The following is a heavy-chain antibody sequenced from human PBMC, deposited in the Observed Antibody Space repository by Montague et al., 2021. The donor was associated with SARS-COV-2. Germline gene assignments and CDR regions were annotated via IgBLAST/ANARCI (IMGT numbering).Heavy chain of an antibody. J-gene: IGHJ4*02. CDR1: GFAFDTYA. CDR3: AKDSAVLVTATSLYFDH. V-gene: IGHV3-23*01. CDR2: ISGSSGST. D-gene: IGHD2-21*02. Sequence: SLRLSCAASGFAFDTYAMSWVRQAPEKGLEWVSAISGSSGSTYYADSVKGRFTISRDNSKNILYLQMNSLRAGDTAVYYCAKDSAVLVTATSLYFDHWGQGALVTVFS.